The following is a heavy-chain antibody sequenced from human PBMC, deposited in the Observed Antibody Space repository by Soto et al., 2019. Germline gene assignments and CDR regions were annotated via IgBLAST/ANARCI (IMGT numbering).Heavy chain of an antibody. J-gene: IGHJ4*02. D-gene: IGHD6-13*01. CDR1: GGSISSSSYY. CDR3: ARQQQLADY. CDR2: IYYSGST. Sequence: SETLSLTCTVSGGSISSSSYYWGWIRQPPGKGLEWIGSIYYSGSTYYNPSLKSRITISVDTSKNQFSLKLGSVTAADTAVYYCARQQQLADYWGQGTLVTVSS. V-gene: IGHV4-39*01.